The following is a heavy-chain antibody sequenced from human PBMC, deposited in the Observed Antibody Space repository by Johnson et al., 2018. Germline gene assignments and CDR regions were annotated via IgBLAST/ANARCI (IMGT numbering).Heavy chain of an antibody. J-gene: IGHJ6*02. Sequence: VQLVQSGGGLVQXGGSLRLSCAASGFTVSSNYMSWVRQAPGKGLEWVSVIYSGGSTYYADSVKGRFTISSDNAKNSLYLQMNSLRAEDTAVYYCARGSIVDYYYYGMDVWGQGTTVTVSS. CDR1: GFTVSSNY. CDR2: IYSGGST. D-gene: IGHD3-16*02. V-gene: IGHV3-66*01. CDR3: ARGSIVDYYYYGMDV.